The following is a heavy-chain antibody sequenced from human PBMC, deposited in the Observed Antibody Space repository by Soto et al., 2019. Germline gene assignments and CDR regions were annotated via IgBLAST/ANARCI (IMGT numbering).Heavy chain of an antibody. CDR3: ERALPVAKGGFDS. CDR2: IYTAGGT. D-gene: IGHD5-12*01. Sequence: GGSLRLSCADSGFTVSNTYMTWVRQPPGKGLECVSVIYTAGGTDYADSVKRRFIISRDNSNNTMYLQMNSLRAEDTAVSSCERALPVAKGGFDSWGQGTLVTVSS. V-gene: IGHV3-53*01. J-gene: IGHJ5*01. CDR1: GFTVSNTY.